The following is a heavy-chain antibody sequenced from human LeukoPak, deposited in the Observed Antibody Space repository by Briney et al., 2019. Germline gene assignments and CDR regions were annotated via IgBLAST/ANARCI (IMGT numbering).Heavy chain of an antibody. CDR2: ISSSGSTI. D-gene: IGHD3-10*01. V-gene: IGHV3-11*01. J-gene: IGHJ4*02. CDR3: ARVYYYGSGSYYGLDY. CDR1: GFTFSDYY. Sequence: GGSLRLSCAASGFTFSDYYVSWIRQAPGKGLEWVSYISSSGSTIYYADSVKGRFTISRDNAKNSLYLQMNSLRAEDTAVYYCARVYYYGSGSYYGLDYWGQGTLVTVSS.